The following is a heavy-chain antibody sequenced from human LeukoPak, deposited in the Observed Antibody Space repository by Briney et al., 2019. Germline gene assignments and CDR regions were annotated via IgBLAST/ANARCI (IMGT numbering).Heavy chain of an antibody. D-gene: IGHD4-17*01. CDR2: ISFDGTDA. J-gene: IGHJ2*01. V-gene: IGHV3-30*04. Sequence: PGTSLRLSCAASGFTFSSYAIHWVRQAPGKGLEWVAVISFDGTDAFYADSVKGRFTISRDNSKNTLYLQMNSLRADDTAVYYCAREATTVTTGSYWYFDLWGRGTLVTVSS. CDR3: AREATTVTTGSYWYFDL. CDR1: GFTFSSYA.